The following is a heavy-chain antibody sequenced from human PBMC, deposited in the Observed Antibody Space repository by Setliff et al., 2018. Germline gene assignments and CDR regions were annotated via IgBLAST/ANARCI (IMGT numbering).Heavy chain of an antibody. Sequence: SETLSLTCAVYGGSFSGYYWSWIRQPPGKGPEWIGEIDQSGITNYNPSLKSRVTISIDTSKNQFSLRLSSVTATDTAVYYCAKDIVVVPAATFDFWSGSYYMDVWGKGTTVTVSS. J-gene: IGHJ6*03. D-gene: IGHD2-2*01. CDR2: IDQSGIT. CDR1: GGSFSGYY. V-gene: IGHV4-34*01. CDR3: AKDIVVVPAATFDFWSGSYYMDV.